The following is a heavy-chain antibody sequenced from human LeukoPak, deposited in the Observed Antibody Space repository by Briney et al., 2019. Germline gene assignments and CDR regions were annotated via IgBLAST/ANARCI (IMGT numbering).Heavy chain of an antibody. CDR1: GFTFSSYT. V-gene: IGHV3-21*01. CDR2: ISSSSSYN. CDR3: VRAHGTYAPLGY. Sequence: GGSLRLSCAGSGFTFSSYTMSWVRQAPGKGLEWISSISSSSSYNCYADPAKGRFTISRDNAKRSLVLQMNSLRAEDTAVYYCVRAHGTYAPLGYWGQGTLVTVSS. D-gene: IGHD2-2*01. J-gene: IGHJ4*02.